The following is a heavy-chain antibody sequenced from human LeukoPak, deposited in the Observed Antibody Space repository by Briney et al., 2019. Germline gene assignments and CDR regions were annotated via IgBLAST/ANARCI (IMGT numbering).Heavy chain of an antibody. CDR2: INPNSGGT. Sequence: ASVKVSCKASGYTFTGYYMYWVREAPGQGLEWMGWINPNSGGTSYAQKFQGRVTMTRSTSISTAYLELSRLRADDTGVYYCARGDIVATVADDWGQGTLVTASS. J-gene: IGHJ4*02. V-gene: IGHV1-2*02. CDR3: ARGDIVATVADD. D-gene: IGHD5-12*01. CDR1: GYTFTGYY.